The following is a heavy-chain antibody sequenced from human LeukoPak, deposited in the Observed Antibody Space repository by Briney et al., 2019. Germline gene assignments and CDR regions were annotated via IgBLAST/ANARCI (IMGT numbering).Heavy chain of an antibody. CDR1: GYSISSGYY. V-gene: IGHV4-38-2*01. J-gene: IGHJ4*02. CDR2: IYHSGST. Sequence: SETLSLTCAVSGYSISSGYYWGWIRQPPGKGLEWIGSIYHSGSTHYNPSLKSRVTISVDTSKNQFSLKLSSVTAADTAVYYCARLLGPVYFDYWGQGTLVTVSS. CDR3: ARLLGPVYFDY.